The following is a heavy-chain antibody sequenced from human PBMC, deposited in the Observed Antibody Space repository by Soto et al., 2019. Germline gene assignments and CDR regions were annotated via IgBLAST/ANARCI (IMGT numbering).Heavy chain of an antibody. V-gene: IGHV4-34*01. CDR1: GGSFSGYY. J-gene: IGHJ5*02. Sequence: SETLSLTCAVYGGSFSGYYWSWIRQPPGKGLEWIGEINHSGSTNYNPSLKSRVTISVDTSKNQFSLKLSSVTAADTAVYYCARVRYFDQMFDPWGQGTLVTVS. CDR2: INHSGST. CDR3: ARVRYFDQMFDP. D-gene: IGHD3-9*01.